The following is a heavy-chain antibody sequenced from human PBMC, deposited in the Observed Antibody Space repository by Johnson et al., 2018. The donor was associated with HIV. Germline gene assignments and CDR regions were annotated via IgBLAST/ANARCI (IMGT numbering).Heavy chain of an antibody. Sequence: VQLVESGGGLVKPGGSLRLSCAASGFTFSDYYMSWIRQAPGKGLEWVSGISWNSGSLGYADSVKGRFTISRDNAKNSLYLQMNSLRAEDTALYYCAKLTRLDAFDIWGQGTMVTVSS. CDR3: AKLTRLDAFDI. CDR2: ISWNSGSL. J-gene: IGHJ3*02. D-gene: IGHD6-25*01. V-gene: IGHV3-9*01. CDR1: GFTFSDYY.